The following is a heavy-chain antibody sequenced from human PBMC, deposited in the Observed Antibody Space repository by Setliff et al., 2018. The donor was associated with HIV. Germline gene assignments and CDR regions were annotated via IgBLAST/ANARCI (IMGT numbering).Heavy chain of an antibody. J-gene: IGHJ4*02. CDR1: GGSIDSTSYY. D-gene: IGHD4-17*01. CDR3: AREIYGGNSRPFDY. Sequence: SETLSLTCTVSGGSIDSTSYYWSWIRQPPGKGLEWIAYIYYNGNTNYNPSLKSRVTISVDTSKNQFSLKLTSVTAADTAVYYCAREIYGGNSRPFDYWGQGTLVTVSS. V-gene: IGHV4-61*01. CDR2: IYYNGNT.